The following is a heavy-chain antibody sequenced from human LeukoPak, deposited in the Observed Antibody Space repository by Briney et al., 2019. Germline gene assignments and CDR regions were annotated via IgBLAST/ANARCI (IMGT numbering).Heavy chain of an antibody. Sequence: GGPLRLSCAASGFTFSSYGMHWVRQAPGKGLEWVAVIWYDGSNKYYADSVKGRFTISRDNSKNTLYLQMNSLRAEDTAVYYCARGGVGSSWYSGMDVWGQGTTVTVSS. CDR1: GFTFSSYG. V-gene: IGHV3-33*01. D-gene: IGHD6-13*01. CDR3: ARGGVGSSWYSGMDV. J-gene: IGHJ6*02. CDR2: IWYDGSNK.